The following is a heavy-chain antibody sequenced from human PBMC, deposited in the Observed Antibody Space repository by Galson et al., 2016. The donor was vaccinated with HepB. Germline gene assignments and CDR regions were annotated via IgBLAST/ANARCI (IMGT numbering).Heavy chain of an antibody. D-gene: IGHD2-15*01. Sequence: SVKVSCKASGYTFTSYPLHWVRQAPGQRLECMGWFTSGNGNIRYTEQFQGRATITRDTSASTACMELSSLTAEDTAVYYCARGKGFHSYYGMDVWGQGTTVIVSS. CDR3: ARGKGFHSYYGMDV. CDR1: GYTFTSYP. V-gene: IGHV1-3*04. J-gene: IGHJ6*02. CDR2: FTSGNGNI.